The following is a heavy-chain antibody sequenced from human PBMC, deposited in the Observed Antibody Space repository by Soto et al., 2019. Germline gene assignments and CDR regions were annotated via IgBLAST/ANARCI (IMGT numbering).Heavy chain of an antibody. CDR2: IIPIFGTA. Sequence: GASVKVSCKASGGTFSSYAISWVRQAPGQGLEWMGGIIPIFGTANYAQKFQGRVTITADESTSTAYMELSSLRSEDTAVYYCARDRVAAAGTTVYYFDYWGQGTLVTVSS. CDR1: GGTFSSYA. V-gene: IGHV1-69*13. D-gene: IGHD6-13*01. CDR3: ARDRVAAAGTTVYYFDY. J-gene: IGHJ4*02.